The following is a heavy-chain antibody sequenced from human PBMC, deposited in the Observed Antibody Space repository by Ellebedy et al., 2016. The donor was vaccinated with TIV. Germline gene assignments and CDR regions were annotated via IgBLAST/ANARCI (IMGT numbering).Heavy chain of an antibody. J-gene: IGHJ4*02. CDR3: ARAYYYDSNFDY. V-gene: IGHV4-59*02. CDR1: GGSVSSAY. Sequence: SETLSLTCNVSGGSVSSAYWNWIRRPPGKGLEWIGYVFHTGTTNYSPSLKSRVTMSVDTSKNQFSLKLSSVTAADTAVYYCARAYYYDSNFDYWGQGTLVTVSS. CDR2: VFHTGTT. D-gene: IGHD3-22*01.